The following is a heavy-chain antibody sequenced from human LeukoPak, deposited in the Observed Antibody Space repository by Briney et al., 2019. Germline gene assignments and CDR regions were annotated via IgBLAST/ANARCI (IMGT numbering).Heavy chain of an antibody. Sequence: SSETLSLXCTVSGGSISSGDYYWSWIRQPPGKGLEWIGYIYYSGSTYYNPSLKSRVTISVDTSKNQFSLKLSSVTAADTAVYYCARGRDSDYWGQGTLVTVSS. J-gene: IGHJ4*02. V-gene: IGHV4-30-4*08. D-gene: IGHD3-22*01. CDR1: GGSISSGDYY. CDR3: ARGRDSDY. CDR2: IYYSGST.